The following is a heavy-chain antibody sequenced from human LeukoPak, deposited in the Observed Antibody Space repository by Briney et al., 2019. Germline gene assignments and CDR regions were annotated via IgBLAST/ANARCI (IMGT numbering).Heavy chain of an antibody. CDR1: GFTFSNYW. CDR3: RREFGRNKYPDY. Sequence: GGSLRLSCAASGFTFSNYWMSWVRQAPGKGLEWVANIKPDGGETYYVDSVMGRFTISRDNAKNSLYLQMNSLRVEDTAVYYCRREFGRNKYPDYWGQGTLVTVSS. D-gene: IGHD1-14*01. V-gene: IGHV3-7*01. CDR2: IKPDGGET. J-gene: IGHJ4*02.